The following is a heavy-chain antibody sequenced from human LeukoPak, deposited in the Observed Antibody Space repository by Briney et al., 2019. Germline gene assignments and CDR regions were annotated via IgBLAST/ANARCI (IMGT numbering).Heavy chain of an antibody. D-gene: IGHD6-19*01. CDR2: TYYRSKWYN. V-gene: IGHV6-1*01. J-gene: IGHJ6*02. Sequence: SQTLSLTCAISGDSVSSNSAAWNWIRQSPSRGLEWLGRTYYRSKWYNDYAVSVKSRITINPDTSKNQFSLQLNSVTPEDTAVYYCAREVGSGWYAYYYYYGMDVWGQGTTVTVFS. CDR1: GDSVSSNSAA. CDR3: AREVGSGWYAYYYYYGMDV.